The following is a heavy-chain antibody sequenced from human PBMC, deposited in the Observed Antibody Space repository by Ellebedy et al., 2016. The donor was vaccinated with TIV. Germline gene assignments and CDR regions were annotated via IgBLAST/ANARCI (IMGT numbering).Heavy chain of an antibody. CDR1: GYTFTGYY. Sequence: ASVKVSCXASGYTFTGYYMHWVRQAPGQRLEWMGWINAGNGNTKYSQKFQGRVTITRDTSASTAYMELSSLRSEDTAVYYCARGFGLLWKTYYYGMDVWGQGTTVTVSS. V-gene: IGHV1-3*01. CDR3: ARGFGLLWKTYYYGMDV. J-gene: IGHJ6*02. CDR2: INAGNGNT. D-gene: IGHD3-10*01.